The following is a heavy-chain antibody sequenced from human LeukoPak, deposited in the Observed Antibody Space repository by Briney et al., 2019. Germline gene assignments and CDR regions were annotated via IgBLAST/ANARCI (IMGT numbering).Heavy chain of an antibody. J-gene: IGHJ4*02. D-gene: IGHD5-18*01. CDR2: INWNGGST. CDR1: GFTFDDYG. V-gene: IGHV3-20*04. Sequence: GGSLRLSCAASGFTFDDYGMSWVRQAPGKGLEWVSGINWNGGSTGYADSVKGRFTISRDNAKNSLYLQMNSLRAEDTALYYCAKGNTAMVPYYFDYWGQGTLVTVSS. CDR3: AKGNTAMVPYYFDY.